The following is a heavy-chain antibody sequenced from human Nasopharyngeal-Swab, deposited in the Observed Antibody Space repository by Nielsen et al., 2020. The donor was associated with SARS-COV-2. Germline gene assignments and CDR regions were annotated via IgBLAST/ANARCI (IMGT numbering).Heavy chain of an antibody. CDR1: GFTFSNYG. D-gene: IGHD6-13*01. CDR3: ARDLRTAAAGTGFDY. V-gene: IGHV3-33*01. CDR2: IWFDGSNK. J-gene: IGHJ4*02. Sequence: GGSLRLSCAASGFTFSNYGMHWVRQAPGKGLEWVAVIWFDGSNKYYADSVKGRFTISRDNSKNTLYLQMNSLRAEDTAVYYCARDLRTAAAGTGFDYWGQGTLVTVSS.